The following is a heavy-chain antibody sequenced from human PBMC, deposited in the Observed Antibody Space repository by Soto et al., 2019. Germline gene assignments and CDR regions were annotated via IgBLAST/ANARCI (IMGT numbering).Heavy chain of an antibody. D-gene: IGHD3-10*01. CDR3: ARGGWNYYGSGSYHWFDP. CDR1: GGSFSGYY. CDR2: INHSGST. V-gene: IGHV4-34*01. Sequence: ETLSLTCAVYGGSFSGYYWSWIRQPPGKGLEWIGEINHSGSTNYNPSLKSRVTISVDTSKNQFSLKLSSVTAADTAVYYCARGGWNYYGSGSYHWFDPWGQGTLVTVSS. J-gene: IGHJ5*02.